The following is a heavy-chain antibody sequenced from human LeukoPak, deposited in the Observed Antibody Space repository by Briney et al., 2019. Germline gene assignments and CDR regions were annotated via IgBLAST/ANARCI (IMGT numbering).Heavy chain of an antibody. J-gene: IGHJ4*02. CDR2: ISAYNGNT. V-gene: IGHV1-18*01. CDR3: ARDERAAAAGSEFYFDF. Sequence: ASVTVSCKASGYTFGTDGISWVRQAPGQGLEWMGWISAYNGNTNSAPKLQGRLTMTIDTSTSTAYMELRGLRSDDTAVYYCARDERAAAAGSEFYFDFWGQGTPVTVSS. D-gene: IGHD6-13*01. CDR1: GYTFGTDG.